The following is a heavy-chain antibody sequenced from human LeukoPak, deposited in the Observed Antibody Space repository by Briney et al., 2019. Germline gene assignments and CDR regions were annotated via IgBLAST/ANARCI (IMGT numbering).Heavy chain of an antibody. CDR1: GFTVSSSY. V-gene: IGHV3-53*01. D-gene: IGHD3-10*01. CDR2: IYSGGTT. J-gene: IGHJ3*02. Sequence: PGGSLRLSCAASGFTVSSSYMSWVRQAPGKGLEWVSVIYSGGTTYYADSVKGRFTISRDNSKNTLYLQMNSLRAEDSAVYYCARDQFTMVRVEAFDIWGQGTMVTVSS. CDR3: ARDQFTMVRVEAFDI.